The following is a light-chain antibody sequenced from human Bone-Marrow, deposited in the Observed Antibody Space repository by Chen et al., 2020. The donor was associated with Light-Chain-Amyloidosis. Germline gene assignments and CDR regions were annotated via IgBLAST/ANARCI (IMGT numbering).Light chain of an antibody. V-gene: IGKV2-40*01. CDR3: MQGIEFPHT. CDR1: QSLLDSDDGHTY. J-gene: IGKJ2*01. Sequence: DIVMTQTPLSLPVTPGEPASISCRSSQSLLDSDDGHTYLECYLQKPGQSQQLLIYTVSDRASGVPDRFSGRGSDTDFKLKISRVEAEDVVVYFCMQGIEFPHTFGQGTKLEIK. CDR2: TVS.